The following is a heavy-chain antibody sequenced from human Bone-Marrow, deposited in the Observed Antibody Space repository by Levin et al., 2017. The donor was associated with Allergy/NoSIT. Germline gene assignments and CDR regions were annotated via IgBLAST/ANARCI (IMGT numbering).Heavy chain of an antibody. D-gene: IGHD3-9*01. Sequence: SGPTLVKPTQTLTLTCTFSGFSLTTNGMCVTWIRQPPGKALEWLARIDWDDGKFYSKSLRTRRTVSKDASKNQVVLTMTNMEPVDTATYYCARVRTILTGYYNAFDIWGQGTMVTVSS. CDR2: IDWDDGK. J-gene: IGHJ3*02. CDR1: GFSLTTNGMC. V-gene: IGHV2-70*17. CDR3: ARVRTILTGYYNAFDI.